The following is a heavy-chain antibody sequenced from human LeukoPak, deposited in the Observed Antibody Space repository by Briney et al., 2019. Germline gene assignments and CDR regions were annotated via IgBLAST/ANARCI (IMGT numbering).Heavy chain of an antibody. CDR2: IYYSGST. J-gene: IGHJ3*02. Sequence: SETLSLTCTVSGGSISTYYWSWIRQPPGKGLEWIGYIYYSGSTNYNPSLKSRVTISVDTSKNQFSLKLSSVTAADTAVYYCAREGVGDGYRLSAFDIWGQGTMVTVSS. D-gene: IGHD5-24*01. CDR3: AREGVGDGYRLSAFDI. CDR1: GGSISTYY. V-gene: IGHV4-59*01.